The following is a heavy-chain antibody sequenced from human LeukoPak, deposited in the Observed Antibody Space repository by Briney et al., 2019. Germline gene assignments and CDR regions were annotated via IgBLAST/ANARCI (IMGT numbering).Heavy chain of an antibody. Sequence: SETLSLTCTVSGSISSYYWSWIRQPPGKGLEWIGYIYTSGSTNYNPSLKSRVTISVDTSKNQFSLDLSSVTAADTAVYYCARQKCTSTSCLTKNAFDIWGKGKMVTVSS. J-gene: IGHJ3*02. D-gene: IGHD2-2*01. V-gene: IGHV4-4*09. CDR1: GSISSYY. CDR3: ARQKCTSTSCLTKNAFDI. CDR2: IYTSGST.